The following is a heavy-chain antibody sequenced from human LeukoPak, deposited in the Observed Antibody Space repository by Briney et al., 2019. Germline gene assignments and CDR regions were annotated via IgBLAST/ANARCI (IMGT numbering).Heavy chain of an antibody. CDR2: IYYSGST. V-gene: IGHV4-59*01. J-gene: IGHJ4*02. D-gene: IGHD6-6*01. Sequence: SETLSLTCTVSGGSISSYYWSWIRQPPGKGLEWIGYIYYSGSTNYNPSLKSRVTISVDTSKNQFSLKLSTVTAADTAVYYCARMDSSSGFDYWGQGTLVTVSS. CDR3: ARMDSSSGFDY. CDR1: GGSISSYY.